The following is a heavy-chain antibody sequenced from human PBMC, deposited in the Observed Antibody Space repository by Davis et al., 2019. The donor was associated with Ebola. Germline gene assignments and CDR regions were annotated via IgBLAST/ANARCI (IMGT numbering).Heavy chain of an antibody. D-gene: IGHD2-8*01. J-gene: IGHJ4*02. V-gene: IGHV4-59*08. CDR3: ARRTRYCTNGVCDYYFDY. CDR1: GFTFSGSA. Sequence: ESLKISCAASGFTFSGSAMHWIRQPPGKGLEWIGYIYYSGSTNYNPSLKSRVTISVETSKNQFSLKLSSVTAADTAVYYCARRTRYCTNGVCDYYFDYWGQGTLVTVSS. CDR2: IYYSGST.